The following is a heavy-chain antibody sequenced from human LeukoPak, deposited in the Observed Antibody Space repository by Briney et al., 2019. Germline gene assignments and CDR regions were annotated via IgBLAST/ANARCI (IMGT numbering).Heavy chain of an antibody. CDR1: RFTFSSYS. D-gene: IGHD5-18*01. CDR3: ARDLPDTQLWLSYYYYYGMDV. Sequence: GGSLRLSCAASRFTFSSYSMNWVRQAPGKGLEWVSYISSSSSTIYYADSVKGRFTISRDNAKNSLYLQMNSLRDEDTAVYYCARDLPDTQLWLSYYYYYGMDVWGQGTTVTVSS. J-gene: IGHJ6*02. CDR2: ISSSSSTI. V-gene: IGHV3-48*02.